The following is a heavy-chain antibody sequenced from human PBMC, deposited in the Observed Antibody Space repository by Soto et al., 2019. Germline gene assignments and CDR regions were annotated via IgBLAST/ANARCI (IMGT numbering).Heavy chain of an antibody. J-gene: IGHJ1*01. V-gene: IGHV4-4*02. CDR3: ASFRPYYYDSSGYGGAEYFQH. D-gene: IGHD3-22*01. CDR1: GGSISSSNW. CDR2: IYHSGST. Sequence: QVQLQESGPGLVKPSGTLSLTCAVSGGSISSSNWWSWVRQPPGKGLEWIGEIYHSGSTNYNPSHKSRVTTSVDKSQNQFSLKLRSVTAADTAVYYCASFRPYYYDSSGYGGAEYFQHWGQGTLVTVSS.